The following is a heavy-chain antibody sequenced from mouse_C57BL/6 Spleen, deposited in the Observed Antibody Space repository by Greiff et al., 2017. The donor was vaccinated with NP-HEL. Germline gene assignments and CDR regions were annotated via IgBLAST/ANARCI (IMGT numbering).Heavy chain of an antibody. J-gene: IGHJ1*03. Sequence: EVKLVESGGGLVKPGGSLKLSCAASGFTFSSYAMSWVRQTPEKRLEWVATISDGGSYTYYPDNVKGRFTISRDNAKNNLYLQMSQLKSEDTAMYYCARERGCSNDEYFDVWGTGTTVTVSA. CDR3: ARERGCSNDEYFDV. V-gene: IGHV5-4*01. CDR1: GFTFSSYA. CDR2: ISDGGSYT. D-gene: IGHD2-12*01.